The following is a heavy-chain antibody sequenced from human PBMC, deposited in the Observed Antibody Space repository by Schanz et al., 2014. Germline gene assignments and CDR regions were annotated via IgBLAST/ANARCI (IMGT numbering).Heavy chain of an antibody. CDR2: ISYDGSFK. CDR1: GFNFGSHG. D-gene: IGHD7-27*01. J-gene: IGHJ3*01. Sequence: VQVVESGGGLVQPGGSLRLSCTASGFNFGSHGMHWVRQAPGKGLEWVAVISYDGSFKNYADSVRGRITMSRDNSKNTMYLQINNLRADDTAVYYCARELPGVVAFDLWGQGTMVTVSS. V-gene: IGHV3-33*01. CDR3: ARELPGVVAFDL.